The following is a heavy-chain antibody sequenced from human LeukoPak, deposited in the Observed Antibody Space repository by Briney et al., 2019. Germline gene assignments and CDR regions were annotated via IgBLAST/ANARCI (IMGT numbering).Heavy chain of an antibody. Sequence: GGSLRLSCAASGFTFNNYWMNWVRQDPGKGLEWVANINQAGSEKNYVDSVKGRFTISRDNAKKSLYLQMNSLRVEDTAVYYCARDRAMDDYWGQGTLVTVSS. V-gene: IGHV3-7*01. CDR3: ARDRAMDDY. D-gene: IGHD5-18*01. CDR2: INQAGSEK. J-gene: IGHJ4*02. CDR1: GFTFNNYW.